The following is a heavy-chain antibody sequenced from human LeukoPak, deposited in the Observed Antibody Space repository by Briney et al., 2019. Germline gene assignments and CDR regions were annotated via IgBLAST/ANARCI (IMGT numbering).Heavy chain of an antibody. CDR1: GGSISSGGYY. V-gene: IGHV4-31*03. CDR2: IYYSGST. D-gene: IGHD4-23*01. Sequence: SQTLSLTCTVSGGSISSGGYYWSWIRQHPGMGLECIGYIYYSGSTYYNPSLRSRVTISVDMSKNQFSLKLNSVTAADTAVYYCARFYGGNSGMLPRATFDIWGQGTMVTVSS. J-gene: IGHJ3*02. CDR3: ARFYGGNSGMLPRATFDI.